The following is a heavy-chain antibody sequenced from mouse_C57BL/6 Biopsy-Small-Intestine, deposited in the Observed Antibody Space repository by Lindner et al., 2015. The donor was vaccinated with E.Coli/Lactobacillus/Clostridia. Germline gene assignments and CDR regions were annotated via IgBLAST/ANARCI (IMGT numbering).Heavy chain of an antibody. V-gene: IGHV5-17*01. J-gene: IGHJ2*01. CDR1: GFTFSDYG. CDR3: AREYDYDGPWYYFDY. Sequence: VQLQESGGGLVKPGGSLKLSCAASGFTFSDYGMHWVRQAPEKGLEWVAYISSGSSTIYYADTVKGRFTISRDNAKNTLFLQMTSLRSEDTAMYYCAREYDYDGPWYYFDYWGQGTTLTVSS. D-gene: IGHD2-4*01. CDR2: ISSGSSTI.